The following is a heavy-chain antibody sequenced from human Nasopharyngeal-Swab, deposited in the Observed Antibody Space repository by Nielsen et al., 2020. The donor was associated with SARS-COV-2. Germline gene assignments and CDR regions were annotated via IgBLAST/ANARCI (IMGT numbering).Heavy chain of an antibody. D-gene: IGHD2-2*01. V-gene: IGHV3-23*01. J-gene: IGHJ4*02. CDR3: ARMGSSTSSFDY. CDR2: ISGSGGST. CDR1: GFTFSSYV. Sequence: GESLKISCAASGFTFSSYVMSWVRQAPGKGLEWVSAISGSGGSTYYADSVKGRFTISRDNSKNTLYLQMNSLRAEDAAVYYCARMGSSTSSFDYWGQGTLVTVSS.